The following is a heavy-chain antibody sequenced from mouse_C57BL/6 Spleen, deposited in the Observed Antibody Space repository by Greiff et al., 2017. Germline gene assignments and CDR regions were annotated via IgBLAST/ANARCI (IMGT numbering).Heavy chain of an antibody. CDR3: AREDDGS. D-gene: IGHD2-3*01. V-gene: IGHV1-80*01. CDR2: IYPGDGDT. J-gene: IGHJ1*03. CDR1: GYAFSSYW. Sequence: LQQSGASVKISCKASGYAFSSYWMNWVKQRPGKGLEWLGQIYPGDGDTNYNGKFKGKATLTADKSSSTAYMQLSSLTSEDSAVYFCAREDDGSWGTGTTVTVSS.